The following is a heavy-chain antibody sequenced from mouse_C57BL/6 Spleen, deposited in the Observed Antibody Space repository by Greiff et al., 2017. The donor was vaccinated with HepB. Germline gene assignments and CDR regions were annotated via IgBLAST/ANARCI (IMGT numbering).Heavy chain of an antibody. CDR3: ARRPYSNSVDY. CDR2: ISSGSSTI. Sequence: EVKLMESGGGLVKPGGSLKLSCAASGFTFSDYGMHWVRQAPEKGLEWVAYISSGSSTIYYADTVKGRFTISRDNAKNTLFLQMTSLRSEDTAMYYCARRPYSNSVDYWGQGTTLTVSS. J-gene: IGHJ2*01. CDR1: GFTFSDYG. D-gene: IGHD2-5*01. V-gene: IGHV5-17*01.